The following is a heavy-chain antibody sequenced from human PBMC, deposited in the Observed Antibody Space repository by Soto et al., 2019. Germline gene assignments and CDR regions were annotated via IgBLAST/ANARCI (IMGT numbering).Heavy chain of an antibody. Sequence: SETLSLTCAVYGGSFSGYYWSWIRQPPGKGLEWIGEINHSGSTNYNPSLKSRVTISVDTSKNQFSLKLSSVTAADTAVYYCASPSGYYDSSGYYTFDYYYYGMDVWGQGTTVTVS. CDR2: INHSGST. J-gene: IGHJ6*02. V-gene: IGHV4-34*01. CDR3: ASPSGYYDSSGYYTFDYYYYGMDV. D-gene: IGHD3-22*01. CDR1: GGSFSGYY.